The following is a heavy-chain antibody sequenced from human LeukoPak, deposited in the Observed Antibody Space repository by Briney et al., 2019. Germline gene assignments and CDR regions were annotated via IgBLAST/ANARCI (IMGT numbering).Heavy chain of an antibody. V-gene: IGHV1-8*01. Sequence: ASVKVSCKASGYTFTSYDINWVRQATGQGLEWMGWMNPNSGNTGYTQKFQGRVTFTRNTSISTAYVELSSLRFDDTAVYYCARWMATISNFDYWGQGTLVTVSS. D-gene: IGHD5-12*01. CDR2: MNPNSGNT. CDR1: GYTFTSYD. CDR3: ARWMATISNFDY. J-gene: IGHJ4*02.